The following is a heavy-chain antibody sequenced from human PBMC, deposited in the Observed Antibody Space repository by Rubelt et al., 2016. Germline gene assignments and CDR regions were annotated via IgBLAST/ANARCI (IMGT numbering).Heavy chain of an antibody. V-gene: IGHV1-2*06. CDR3: AIRNANY. J-gene: IGHJ4*02. CDR2: INPNSGVT. Sequence: QVQLVQSGAEAKRPGASLKVSCKASGYTFTVYNIHWVRQAPGQGLEWMGRINPNSGVTNYAQKFQGRVTMTRDTSISTAYMELTRLRSDDTAVYYCAIRNANYWGQGTLVTVSS. CDR1: GYTFTVYN.